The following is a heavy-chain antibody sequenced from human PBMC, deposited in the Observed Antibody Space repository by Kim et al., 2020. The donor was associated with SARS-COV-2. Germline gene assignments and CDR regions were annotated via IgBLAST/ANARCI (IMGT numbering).Heavy chain of an antibody. CDR2: ISYDGSNT. J-gene: IGHJ4*02. D-gene: IGHD6-13*01. V-gene: IGHV3-30*18. CDR1: GFAFNTYG. CDR3: AKEAGVRASTGTYFDY. Sequence: GGSLRLSCAASGFAFNTYGMHWVRQAPGKGLERVAIISYDGSNTYYGDSVWGRFTISRDNSKNTLYLQMNSLRADDTAVYYCAKEAGVRASTGTYFDYWGQGTLVTVSS.